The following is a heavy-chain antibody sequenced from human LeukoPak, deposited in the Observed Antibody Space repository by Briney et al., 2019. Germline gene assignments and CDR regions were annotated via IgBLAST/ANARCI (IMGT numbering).Heavy chain of an antibody. CDR1: SGSINGYY. J-gene: IGHJ3*02. V-gene: IGHV4-59*12. Sequence: SETLSLTCTVSSGSINGYYWSWIRQPPGKGLEWVGYISYSGSTNYNPSLKSRVTISVDTSKNQFSLKLSSVTAADTAVYYCARVGWYYYGSGSIDAFDIWGQGTMVTVSS. D-gene: IGHD3-10*01. CDR2: ISYSGST. CDR3: ARVGWYYYGSGSIDAFDI.